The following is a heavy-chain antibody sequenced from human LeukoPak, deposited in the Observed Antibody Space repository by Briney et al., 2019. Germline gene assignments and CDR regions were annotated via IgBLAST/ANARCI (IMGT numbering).Heavy chain of an antibody. CDR2: IKSKTNGGTT. D-gene: IGHD2-21*02. CDR3: TTAPDSLGY. CDR1: GLTFSNAW. Sequence: PGGSLRLSCAVSGLTFSNAWMSWVRQAPGKGLEWVGRIKSKTNGGTTDYAAPVQGRFTISRDDSKNTLYLKMNNLKAEDTAVYYCTTAPDSLGYWGQGTLVTVSS. V-gene: IGHV3-15*01. J-gene: IGHJ4*02.